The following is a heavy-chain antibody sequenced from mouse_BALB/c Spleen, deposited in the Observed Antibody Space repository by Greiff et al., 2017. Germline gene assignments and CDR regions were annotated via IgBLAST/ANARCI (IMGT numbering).Heavy chain of an antibody. CDR3: TRYRYDYAMDY. J-gene: IGHJ4*01. CDR1: GYTFTSYW. CDR2: IYPGSGST. V-gene: IGHV1S22*01. D-gene: IGHD2-14*01. Sequence: LQHPGSELVRPGASVKLSCKASGYTFTSYWMHWVKQRHGQGLEWIGNIYPGSGSTNYDEKFKSKGTLTVDTSSSTAYMHLSSLTSEDSAVYYCTRYRYDYAMDYWGQGTSVTVSS.